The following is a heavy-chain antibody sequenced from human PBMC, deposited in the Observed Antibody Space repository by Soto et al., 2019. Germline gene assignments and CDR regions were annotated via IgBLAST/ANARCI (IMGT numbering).Heavy chain of an antibody. CDR1: GYTFTGYY. CDR2: INPNSGGT. V-gene: IGHV1-2*02. J-gene: IGHJ6*02. CDR3: ARDGVVVPAASHYYYGMNV. D-gene: IGHD2-2*01. Sequence: ASVKVSCKASGYTFTGYYIHWVRQAPGQGLEWMGWINPNSGGTNYAQKFQGRVTMTRDTSISTAYMELRRLRSDDTDVYYCARDGVVVPAASHYYYGMNVWGQGTTVTVSS.